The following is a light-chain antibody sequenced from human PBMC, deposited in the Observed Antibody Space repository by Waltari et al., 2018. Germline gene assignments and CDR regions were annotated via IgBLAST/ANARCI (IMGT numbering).Light chain of an antibody. CDR2: DAS. CDR1: QSVSKY. V-gene: IGKV3-20*01. J-gene: IGKJ1*01. Sequence: EIVLTQSPGTLSLSPGERATLSCRASQSVSKYLAWYQQKPGQAPRLLSYDASIRATGIRDRVSGSGWGTDFSLTISSLEPEDCAVDYCRKYGTLPATFGQGSKVQ. CDR3: RKYGTLPAT.